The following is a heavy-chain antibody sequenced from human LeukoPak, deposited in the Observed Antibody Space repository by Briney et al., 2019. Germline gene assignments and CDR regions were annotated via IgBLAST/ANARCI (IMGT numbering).Heavy chain of an antibody. Sequence: PSETLSLTCTVSGGSITSSSHYWGWIRQPPGKGLEWIGSIYYSGDTYYNPSLKSRVTISVDTSRSQFSLSLSSMTAADTAVYYCARDPGPYEYSSSWYEGYWGQGTLVTVSS. J-gene: IGHJ4*02. CDR3: ARDPGPYEYSSSWYEGY. CDR2: IYYSGDT. V-gene: IGHV4-39*02. CDR1: GGSITSSSHY. D-gene: IGHD6-13*01.